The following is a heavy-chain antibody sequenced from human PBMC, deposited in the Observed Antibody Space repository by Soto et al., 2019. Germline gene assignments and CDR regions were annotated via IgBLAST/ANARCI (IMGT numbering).Heavy chain of an antibody. Sequence: EVQLVESGGGLVKPGGSLRLSCAASGFTFSSYSMNWVRQAPGKGLEWVSSISSSSSYIYYADSVKSRFTISRDNAKNSLYLQMNSLRAEDTAVYYCARDDNIAAAGLMNYWGQGTLVTVSS. CDR2: ISSSSSYI. J-gene: IGHJ4*02. V-gene: IGHV3-21*01. D-gene: IGHD6-13*01. CDR1: GFTFSSYS. CDR3: ARDDNIAAAGLMNY.